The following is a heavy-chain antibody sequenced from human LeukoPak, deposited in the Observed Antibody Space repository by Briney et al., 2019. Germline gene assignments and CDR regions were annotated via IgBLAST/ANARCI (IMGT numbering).Heavy chain of an antibody. V-gene: IGHV4-4*08. D-gene: IGHD3-22*01. J-gene: IGHJ4*02. Sequence: SETLSLTCTVSDDSVSSFYWRWIRQPPGKRLEWIGSIYNSGSTNYNPSLKSRVTISVDTSKNQFSLKLSSVTAADTAVYYCASIYYYDSSGPLGTWGQGTLVTVSS. CDR2: IYNSGST. CDR1: DDSVSSFY. CDR3: ASIYYYDSSGPLGT.